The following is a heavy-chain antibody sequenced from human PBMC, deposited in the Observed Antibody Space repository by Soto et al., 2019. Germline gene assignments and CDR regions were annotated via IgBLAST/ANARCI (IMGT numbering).Heavy chain of an antibody. CDR2: IYYSGGT. CDR3: ASIYDSSGYYYGNNWFDP. V-gene: IGHV4-31*02. Sequence: SETLSLTCTVSGASIGSGDYYWSWIRQHPGMGLEWIGYIYYSGGTYYNPSLKSRVTISVDTSKNQFSLELSSVTAADTAVYYCASIYDSSGYYYGNNWFDPWGQGTLV. CDR1: GASIGSGDYY. D-gene: IGHD3-22*01. J-gene: IGHJ5*02.